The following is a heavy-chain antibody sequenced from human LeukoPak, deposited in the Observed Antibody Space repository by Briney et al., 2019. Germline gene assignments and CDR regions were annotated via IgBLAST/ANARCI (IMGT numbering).Heavy chain of an antibody. Sequence: GGSLRLSCAASGFTFDDYAMHWVRHAPGKGLEWVSGISWNSGSIGYADSVKGRFTISRDNAKNSLYLQMNSLRAEDTALYYCAKARASPYYYYDYMDVWGKGTTVTVSS. CDR3: AKARASPYYYYDYMDV. J-gene: IGHJ6*03. CDR1: GFTFDDYA. CDR2: ISWNSGSI. V-gene: IGHV3-9*01. D-gene: IGHD3-10*01.